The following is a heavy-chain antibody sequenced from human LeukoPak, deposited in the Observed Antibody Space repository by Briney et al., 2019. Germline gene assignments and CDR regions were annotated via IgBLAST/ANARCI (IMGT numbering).Heavy chain of an antibody. J-gene: IGHJ4*02. CDR3: ARHRRDYYGSGRMYYFDY. V-gene: IGHV4-34*01. D-gene: IGHD3-10*01. CDR1: GGSFSGYY. Sequence: SETLSLTCAVYGGSFSGYYWSWIRQPPGKGLEWIGEINHSGSTNYNPSLKCRVTISVDTSKNQFSLKLSSVTAADTAVYYCARHRRDYYGSGRMYYFDYWGQGTLVTVSS. CDR2: INHSGST.